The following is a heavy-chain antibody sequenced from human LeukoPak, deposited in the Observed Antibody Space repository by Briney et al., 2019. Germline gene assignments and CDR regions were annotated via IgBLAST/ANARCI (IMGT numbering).Heavy chain of an antibody. D-gene: IGHD6-13*01. J-gene: IGHJ4*02. Sequence: TSQTLSLTCTVSGGSISSGDYYWSWIRQPPGKGLEWIGYLYYSGSTYYNPSLKSRVTISVDTSKNQFSLKLSSVTAADTAVYYCARGSIAVAGIGYFDYWGQGTLVTVSS. CDR1: GGSISSGDYY. CDR2: LYYSGST. CDR3: ARGSIAVAGIGYFDY. V-gene: IGHV4-30-4*08.